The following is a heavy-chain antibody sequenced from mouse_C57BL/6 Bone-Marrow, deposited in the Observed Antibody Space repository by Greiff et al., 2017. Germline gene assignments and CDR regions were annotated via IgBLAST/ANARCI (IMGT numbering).Heavy chain of an antibody. CDR3: TTYYYASYYFDY. Sequence: EVMLVESGAELVRPGASVKLSCTASGFNIKDDYMHWVKQRPEQGLEWIGWIDPENGDTEYASKFQGKAIITADTSSNTAYLQLSSLTSEDTAVYYCTTYYYASYYFDYWGQGTTLTVSS. V-gene: IGHV14-4*01. CDR2: IDPENGDT. J-gene: IGHJ2*01. D-gene: IGHD1-1*01. CDR1: GFNIKDDY.